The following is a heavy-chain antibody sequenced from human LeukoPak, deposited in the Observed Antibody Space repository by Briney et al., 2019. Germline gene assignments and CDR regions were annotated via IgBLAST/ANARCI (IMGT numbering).Heavy chain of an antibody. V-gene: IGHV3-33*08. CDR2: IWYDGSNK. D-gene: IGHD2/OR15-2a*01. Sequence: GGTLRLSCAASGFTFSSYGMSWVRQAPGKGLEWVAVIWYDGSNKNYADSVKGRFTISRDNSKNTLYLQMNSLRDEDTAVYYCAREDHSKGDYWGQGTLVTVSS. J-gene: IGHJ4*02. CDR1: GFTFSSYG. CDR3: AREDHSKGDY.